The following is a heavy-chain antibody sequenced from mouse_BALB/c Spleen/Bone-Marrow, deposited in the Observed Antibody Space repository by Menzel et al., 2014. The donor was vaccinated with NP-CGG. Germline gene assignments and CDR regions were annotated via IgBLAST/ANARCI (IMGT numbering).Heavy chain of an antibody. CDR3: ARSYDAYYVEYFDV. Sequence: EVQLQQSGPELVKPGASMKIFCKASGYSFTGYTMHWVNQSHEKNLEWIGLINPYKGGIHYNQKVKDKATLTRDKSSSTAYMEILSPTSEDSAVYYCARSYDAYYVEYFDVWGPGTPVTVSS. J-gene: IGHJ1*01. CDR1: GYSFTGYT. V-gene: IGHV1-25*01. D-gene: IGHD2-3*01. CDR2: INPYKGGI.